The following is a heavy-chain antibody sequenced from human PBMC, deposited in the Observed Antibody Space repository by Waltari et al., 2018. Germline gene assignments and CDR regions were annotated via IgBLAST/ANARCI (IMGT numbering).Heavy chain of an antibody. V-gene: IGHV4-59*01. D-gene: IGHD2-21*02. CDR2: IHNSGTT. J-gene: IGHJ2*01. Sequence: QVQLQESGPGLVKPSETLSLTCTVSGGSISSYYWSWIRQSPGKGLEWIGYIHNSGTTNYNPSLKSRVTILLDTSKSQFSLNLRSVTAADTAMYYCASCMTVITNWYFDLWGRGTLVTVSS. CDR3: ASCMTVITNWYFDL. CDR1: GGSISSYY.